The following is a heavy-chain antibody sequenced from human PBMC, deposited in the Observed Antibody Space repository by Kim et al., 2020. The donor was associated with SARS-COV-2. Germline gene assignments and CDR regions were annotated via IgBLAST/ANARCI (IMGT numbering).Heavy chain of an antibody. V-gene: IGHV4-39*01. Sequence: SETLSLTCTVSGGSLSSSSYYWGGIRQPPGTGLEWIVTAYYSGNTFYNPSLNCRVTLSVDTSKNLFSLKLGSVTAAATAVAYCAWHQRYIRYWYF. CDR2: AYYSGNT. CDR3: AWHQRYIRYWYF. CDR1: GGSLSSSSYY. D-gene: IGHD6-13*01. J-gene: IGHJ2*01.